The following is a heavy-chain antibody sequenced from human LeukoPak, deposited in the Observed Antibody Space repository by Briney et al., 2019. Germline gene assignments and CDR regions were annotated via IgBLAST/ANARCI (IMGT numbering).Heavy chain of an antibody. CDR1: GGSISSYY. Sequence: SETLSLTCTVSGGSISSYYWSWIRQPPGKGLEWIGYIHYSGSTNYNPSLKSRVTISMDTSKNQFSLKLSSVTAADTAVYYCARRYSSGWRYDYWGQGTLVTVSS. D-gene: IGHD6-19*01. CDR3: ARRYSSGWRYDY. CDR2: IHYSGST. V-gene: IGHV4-59*08. J-gene: IGHJ4*02.